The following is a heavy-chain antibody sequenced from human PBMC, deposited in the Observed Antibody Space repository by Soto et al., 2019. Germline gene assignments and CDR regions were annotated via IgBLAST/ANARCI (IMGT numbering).Heavy chain of an antibody. CDR2: IYYSGNT. V-gene: IGHV4-39*01. Sequence: QLQLQESGPGLVKPSETLSLTCIVSGGSVSSSNYYWGWVRQSPGKGLEWIGSIYYSGNTYYNPSLESRVTIFVDKSNNEFSLKVISVTAADTAVYYCARLEGLATISYYFDFWGQGSLVTVSS. J-gene: IGHJ4*02. CDR1: GGSVSSSNYY. CDR3: ARLEGLATISYYFDF. D-gene: IGHD3-9*01.